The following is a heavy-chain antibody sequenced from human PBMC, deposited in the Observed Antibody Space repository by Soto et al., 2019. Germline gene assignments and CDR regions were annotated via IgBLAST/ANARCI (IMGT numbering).Heavy chain of an antibody. CDR3: AREWVENYYYYGMDV. D-gene: IGHD1-26*01. J-gene: IGHJ6*02. Sequence: GASVKVSCKASGYTFTSYGISWVRQAPGQGLEWMGWISAYNGNTNYAQKLQGRVTMTTDTSTSTAYMELRSLRSDDTAVYYCAREWVENYYYYGMDVWGQGTTVTVSS. V-gene: IGHV1-18*04. CDR1: GYTFTSYG. CDR2: ISAYNGNT.